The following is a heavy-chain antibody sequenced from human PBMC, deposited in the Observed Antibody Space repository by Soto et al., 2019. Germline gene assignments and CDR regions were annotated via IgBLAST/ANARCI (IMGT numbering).Heavy chain of an antibody. CDR3: ASTPHVEMATQFDP. CDR1: GGTFSSYT. J-gene: IGHJ5*02. V-gene: IGHV1-69*02. D-gene: IGHD5-12*01. CDR2: IIPILGIA. Sequence: QVQLVQSGAEVKKPGSSVKVSCKASGGTFSSYTISWVRQAPGQGLEWMGRIIPILGIANYAQKFQGRVTITADKSPSTAYMELSSLRSEDTAVYYCASTPHVEMATQFDPWGQGTLVTVSS.